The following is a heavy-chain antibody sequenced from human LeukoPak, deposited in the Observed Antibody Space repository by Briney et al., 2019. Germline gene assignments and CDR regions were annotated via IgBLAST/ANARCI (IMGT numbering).Heavy chain of an antibody. J-gene: IGHJ4*02. V-gene: IGHV4-61*05. CDR1: GGSISSSSYY. D-gene: IGHD4/OR15-4a*01. CDR2: IYYSGST. Sequence: PSETLSLTCTVSGGSISSSSYYWSWIRQPPGKELEWIGFIYYSGSTTKNPSLKSRVTMSADTSKNQFSLNLRSVTAADTAVYYCARLRGRLSPFDHWGQGTLVTVSS. CDR3: ARLRGRLSPFDH.